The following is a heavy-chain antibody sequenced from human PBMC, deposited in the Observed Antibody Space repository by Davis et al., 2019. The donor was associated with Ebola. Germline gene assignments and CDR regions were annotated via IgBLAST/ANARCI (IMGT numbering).Heavy chain of an antibody. Sequence: GESLKISCAASGFTFSSYAMHWVRQAPGKGLEWVAVISHDGSKKYHADSVKGRFTISRDNSKNTLYLQMNSLRADDTAVYYCARVGRYFDWFSSYGMDVWGKGTTVTVSS. D-gene: IGHD3-9*01. J-gene: IGHJ6*04. CDR3: ARVGRYFDWFSSYGMDV. CDR2: ISHDGSKK. CDR1: GFTFSSYA. V-gene: IGHV3-30-3*01.